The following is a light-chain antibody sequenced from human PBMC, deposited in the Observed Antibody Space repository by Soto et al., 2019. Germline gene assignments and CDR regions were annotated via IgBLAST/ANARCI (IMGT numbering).Light chain of an antibody. J-gene: IGLJ1*01. CDR3: SSYTTSSTYV. V-gene: IGLV2-14*01. CDR2: EVG. CDR1: SSDVGNYNY. Sequence: QSALTQPASVSGSPGQSITISCTGTSSDVGNYNYVSWYQQHPGKAPKLMIYEVGDRPSGVSNRFSGSKSGNTASLTISGLQDEDEADYYCSSYTTSSTYVFGIGTKLTVL.